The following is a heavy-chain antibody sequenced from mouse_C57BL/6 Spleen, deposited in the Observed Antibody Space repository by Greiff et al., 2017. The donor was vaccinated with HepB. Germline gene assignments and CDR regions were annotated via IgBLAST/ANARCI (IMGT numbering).Heavy chain of an antibody. V-gene: IGHV14-4*01. J-gene: IGHJ3*01. Sequence: EVQLQQSGAELVRPGASVKLSCTASGFNIKDDYMHWVKQRPEQGLEWIGWIDPENGDTEYASKFQGKATITADTSSNTAYLQLSSLTSEDTAVYYCTTPYMATRRFAYWGQGTLVTVSA. D-gene: IGHD2-2*01. CDR3: TTPYMATRRFAY. CDR2: IDPENGDT. CDR1: GFNIKDDY.